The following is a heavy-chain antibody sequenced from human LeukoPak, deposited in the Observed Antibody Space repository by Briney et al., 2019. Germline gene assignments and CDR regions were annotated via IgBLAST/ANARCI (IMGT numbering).Heavy chain of an antibody. V-gene: IGHV3-30-3*01. CDR3: ARGGYSYGYSDY. CDR1: GFTFSSYA. J-gene: IGHJ4*02. Sequence: PGRSLRLSCAASGFTFSSYAMHWVRQAPGKGLEWVAVISYDGSNKYYPDSVKGRFTISRDNSKNTLYLQMNSLRAEDTAVYYCARGGYSYGYSDYWGQGTLVTVSS. CDR2: ISYDGSNK. D-gene: IGHD5-18*01.